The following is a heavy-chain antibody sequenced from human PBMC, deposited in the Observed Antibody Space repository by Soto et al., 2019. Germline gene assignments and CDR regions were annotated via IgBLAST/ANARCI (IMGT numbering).Heavy chain of an antibody. D-gene: IGHD6-6*01. CDR2: ISSSSSYI. CDR3: ARVGAARSYGMDV. Sequence: GGSLRLSCAASGFTFSSYSMNWVRQAPGKGLEWVSSISSSSSYIYYADSVKGRFTISKDNAKNSLYLQMNSLRAEDTAVYYCARVGAARSYGMDVWGQGTTVTVSS. J-gene: IGHJ6*02. V-gene: IGHV3-21*01. CDR1: GFTFSSYS.